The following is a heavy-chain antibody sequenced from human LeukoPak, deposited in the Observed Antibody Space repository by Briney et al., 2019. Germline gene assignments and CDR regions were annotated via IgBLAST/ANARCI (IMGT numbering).Heavy chain of an antibody. CDR1: GYTFTSYG. CDR3: ARTLYYYGSGSYYFDY. D-gene: IGHD3-10*01. J-gene: IGHJ4*02. Sequence: ASVKVSCKASGYTFTSYGISWVRQAPGQGLEWMGWISAYNGNTNYAQKLQGRVTMTTDTSTSTAYMELRSLRSDDTAVYYCARTLYYYGSGSYYFDYRGQGTLVTVSS. CDR2: ISAYNGNT. V-gene: IGHV1-18*01.